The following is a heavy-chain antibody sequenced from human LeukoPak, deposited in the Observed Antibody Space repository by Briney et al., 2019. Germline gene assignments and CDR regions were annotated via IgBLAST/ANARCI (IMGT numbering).Heavy chain of an antibody. CDR2: INHSGST. D-gene: IGHD1-1*01. CDR1: GGSFSGYY. CDR3: ARGGKLTVDAFDI. Sequence: PSETLSLTCAVYGGSFSGYYWSWIRQPPGKGLEWIGEINHSGSTNYNPSLKSRVTISVDTSKNQFSLKLSSVTAADTAVYYCARGGKLTVDAFDIWGQGTMVTVSS. J-gene: IGHJ3*02. V-gene: IGHV4-34*01.